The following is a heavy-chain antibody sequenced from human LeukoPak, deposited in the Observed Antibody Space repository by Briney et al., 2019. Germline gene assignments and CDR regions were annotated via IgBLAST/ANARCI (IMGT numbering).Heavy chain of an antibody. CDR1: GITFRSYA. CDR3: AKWGAQSGSYRVVDC. J-gene: IGHJ4*02. Sequence: GGSLRLSCAASGITFRSYAMSWVRQARGKGLEWVSAINGDGGSTYYADSVKGRFTISRDNSNNTLFLQMNSLRVEDTAVYYCAKWGAQSGSYRVVDCWGRGTLVTVSS. V-gene: IGHV3-23*01. D-gene: IGHD3-10*01. CDR2: INGDGGST.